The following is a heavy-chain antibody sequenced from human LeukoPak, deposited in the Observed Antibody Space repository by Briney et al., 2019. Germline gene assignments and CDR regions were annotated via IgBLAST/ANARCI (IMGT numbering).Heavy chain of an antibody. V-gene: IGHV3-49*03. CDR1: GFTFGENA. Sequence: PGRSLRLSCSASGFTFGENAMSWFRQAPGQGLEWVGFIRSKNYGGTIQYAASVKGRFTISRDDSKNIAYLQMNSLITEDTAVYYCSTYGSGSYHRGSYDFEDWGRGTPVTVSS. CDR2: IRSKNYGGTI. CDR3: STYGSGSYHRGSYDFED. D-gene: IGHD3-10*01. J-gene: IGHJ4*02.